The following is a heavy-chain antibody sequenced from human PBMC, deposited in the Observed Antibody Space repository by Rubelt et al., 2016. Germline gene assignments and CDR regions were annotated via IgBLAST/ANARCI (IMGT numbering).Heavy chain of an antibody. CDR2: INHSGST. D-gene: IGHD1-26*01. Sequence: QVQLQQWGAGLLKPSETLSLTCAVYGGSFSGYYWSWIRQPPGKGLEWIGEINHSGSTNYNPSLKSRVTISVDTSKNQCALKLSFVTAADTAGYYGARRPIVGATIGDYWGQGTLVTVSS. V-gene: IGHV4-34*01. CDR3: ARRPIVGATIGDY. J-gene: IGHJ4*02. CDR1: GGSFSGYY.